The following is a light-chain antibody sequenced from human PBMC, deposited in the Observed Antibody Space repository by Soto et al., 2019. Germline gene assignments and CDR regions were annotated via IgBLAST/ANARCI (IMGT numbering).Light chain of an antibody. CDR3: SSYTSISTLYV. CDR1: NSDVGGYNY. V-gene: IGLV2-14*01. CDR2: EVS. J-gene: IGLJ1*01. Sequence: QSVLTQPASVSGSPGQSITISCTGTNSDVGGYNYVSWYQQHPGKAPELMIYEVSHRPSGVSNRFSGSKSDNTASLTISGLQAEDEADYYCSSYTSISTLYVFGTWTKVTAL.